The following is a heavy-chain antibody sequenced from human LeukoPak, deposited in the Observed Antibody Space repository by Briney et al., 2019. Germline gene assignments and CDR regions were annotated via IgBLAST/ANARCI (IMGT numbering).Heavy chain of an antibody. D-gene: IGHD2-15*01. J-gene: IGHJ4*02. CDR1: GGSISSGGYS. Sequence: SETLSLTCAVSGGSISSGGYSWSWIRHPPGKGLEWIGYIYHSGSTYYNPSLKSRVTISVDRSKNQFSLKLSSVTAADTAVYYCARARVVAASYYFDCWGQGTLVTVSS. V-gene: IGHV4-30-2*01. CDR3: ARARVVAASYYFDC. CDR2: IYHSGST.